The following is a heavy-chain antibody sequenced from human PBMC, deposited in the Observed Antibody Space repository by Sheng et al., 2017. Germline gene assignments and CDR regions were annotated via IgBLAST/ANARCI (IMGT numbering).Heavy chain of an antibody. V-gene: IGHV1-18*01. CDR2: VAVYNGNT. J-gene: IGHJ5*02. Sequence: VQLVQSGAEVKKPGASVKVSCKASGYNFRSYGITWVRQVPGQGLEWMGWVAVYNGNTNYAQKFRGRVTLTTETSTSTAYMELRSLRSDDTAVYYCAREIGWHQIGSWFDPWGQGTLVTVSS. CDR3: AREIGWHQIGSWFDP. CDR1: GYNFRSYG. D-gene: IGHD6-19*01.